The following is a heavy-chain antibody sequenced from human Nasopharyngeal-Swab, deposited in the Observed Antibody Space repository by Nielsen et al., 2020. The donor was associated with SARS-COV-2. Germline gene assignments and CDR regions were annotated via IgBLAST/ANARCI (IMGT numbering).Heavy chain of an antibody. Sequence: GESVKISCAASGFTFSSYWMSWVRQAPGKGLEWVANIKQDGGEKNYVDSVKGRFTISRDNAKNSLYLQMNTLRAEDTAVYYCVRDVIATVTTPPDYWGQGTLVTVSS. CDR1: GFTFSSYW. CDR2: IKQDGGEK. J-gene: IGHJ4*02. D-gene: IGHD4-17*01. CDR3: VRDVIATVTTPPDY. V-gene: IGHV3-7*01.